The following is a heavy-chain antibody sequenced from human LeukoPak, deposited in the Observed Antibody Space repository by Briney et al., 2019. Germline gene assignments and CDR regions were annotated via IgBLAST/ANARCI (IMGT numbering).Heavy chain of an antibody. J-gene: IGHJ4*02. CDR3: ARHSFATPFDY. CDR2: INHSGST. V-gene: IGHV4-34*01. CDR1: GGSFSGYY. D-gene: IGHD2-15*01. Sequence: PSETLSLTCAVYGGSFSGYYWSWIRQPPGKGLEWIGEINHSGSTNYNPSLKSRVTISVDTSKNQVSLRLSSVTAADTAVYYCARHSFATPFDYWGRGTLLTVSS.